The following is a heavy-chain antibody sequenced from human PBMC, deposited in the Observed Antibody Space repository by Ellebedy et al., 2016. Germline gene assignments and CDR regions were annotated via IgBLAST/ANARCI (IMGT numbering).Heavy chain of an antibody. Sequence: SETLSLXXAVSGGSFSGYYWSWIRQPPGKGLEWIGHIYYSGNTDYNPSLTSRVTISLDTSENQFSLKLTSVTAADTAVYFCARKRDGTYIDYWGQGTLVTVSS. CDR1: GGSFSGYY. D-gene: IGHD2-15*01. CDR3: ARKRDGTYIDY. J-gene: IGHJ4*02. V-gene: IGHV4-59*01. CDR2: IYYSGNT.